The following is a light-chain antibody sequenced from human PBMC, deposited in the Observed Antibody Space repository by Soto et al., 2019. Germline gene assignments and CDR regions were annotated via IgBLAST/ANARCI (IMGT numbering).Light chain of an antibody. CDR3: QQYNSYSPPWT. Sequence: DIQMTQSPSTPSASVGDRVTITCRASQSINSWLAWYQQKPGKAPKLLIYKASSLESGVPSRFSGSGSGTEFTLTISSLQPDDFATYYCQQYNSYSPPWTFGQGTKVEIK. J-gene: IGKJ1*01. CDR2: KAS. CDR1: QSINSW. V-gene: IGKV1-5*03.